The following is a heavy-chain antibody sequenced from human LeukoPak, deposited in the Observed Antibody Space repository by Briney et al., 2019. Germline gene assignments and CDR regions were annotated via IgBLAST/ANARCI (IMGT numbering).Heavy chain of an antibody. CDR3: ARRVGTSSPGGYYCMDV. J-gene: IGHJ6*04. Sequence: HAASLRISCKGSGYSFTSYWISCLSQLPGKGLLWMGRIDPSDSYTNYSPSFQSHVTISADKSISTSYLQLSTLNASDTAMYYCARRVGTSSPGGYYCMDVWRKGTTVSVSS. CDR2: IDPSDSYT. V-gene: IGHV5-10-1*01. CDR1: GYSFTSYW. D-gene: IGHD2-2*01.